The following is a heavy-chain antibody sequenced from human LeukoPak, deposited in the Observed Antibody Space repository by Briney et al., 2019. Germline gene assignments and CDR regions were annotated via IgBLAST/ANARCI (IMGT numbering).Heavy chain of an antibody. CDR2: ISDSGGYT. V-gene: IGHV3-23*01. Sequence: PGGSLRLSCAASGLTFRTYAMSWVRQAPGKGLEWVSSISDSGGYTFYADSVKGRFTISRDNSKNTVYLQMNSLRDEDTAVYYCARDNGAGTLYYHYYMDVWGKGTTVTISS. CDR3: ARDNGAGTLYYHYYMDV. CDR1: GLTFRTYA. D-gene: IGHD1-14*01. J-gene: IGHJ6*03.